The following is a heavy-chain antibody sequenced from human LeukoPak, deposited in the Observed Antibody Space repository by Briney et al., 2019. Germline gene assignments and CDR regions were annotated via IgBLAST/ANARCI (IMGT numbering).Heavy chain of an antibody. Sequence: ASVKVSCKVSGYTLTELSMHWVRQAPGKGLEWMGGFDPEDGETIYAQKFQGRVTMTEDTSTDTAYMELRSLRSDDTAVYYCASTMDNWFDPWGQGTLVTVSS. CDR3: ASTMDNWFDP. CDR1: GYTLTELS. CDR2: FDPEDGET. V-gene: IGHV1-24*01. J-gene: IGHJ5*02.